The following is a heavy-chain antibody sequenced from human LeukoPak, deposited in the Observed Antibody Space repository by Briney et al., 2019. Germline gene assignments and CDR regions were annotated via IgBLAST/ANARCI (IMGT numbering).Heavy chain of an antibody. J-gene: IGHJ4*02. Sequence: MPSETLSLTCAVYGGSFSGYYWSWIRQPPGKGLEWLGEINHSGSTNYNPSLKSRVTISVDTSKNQFSLKLSSVTAADTAVYYCASMVVVAATIFDYWGQGTLVTVSS. CDR3: ASMVVVAATIFDY. V-gene: IGHV4-34*01. D-gene: IGHD2-15*01. CDR2: INHSGST. CDR1: GGSFSGYY.